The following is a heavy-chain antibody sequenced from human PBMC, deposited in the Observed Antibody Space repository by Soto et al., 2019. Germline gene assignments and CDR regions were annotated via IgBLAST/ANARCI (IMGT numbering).Heavy chain of an antibody. J-gene: IGHJ5*02. CDR2: SA. CDR1: GGTFSIYT. V-gene: IGHV1-69*01. CDR3: AREGPPDIAWFDP. Sequence: QVQLVQSGAEVKKPGSSVKVSCKASGGTFSIYTISWVRQAPGQGLEWMGGSANSAQKFQGRLTVTADESTSTVYWELSSLTSEDRAVYYCAREGPPDIAWFDPWGQGTLVSVSS. D-gene: IGHD2-15*01.